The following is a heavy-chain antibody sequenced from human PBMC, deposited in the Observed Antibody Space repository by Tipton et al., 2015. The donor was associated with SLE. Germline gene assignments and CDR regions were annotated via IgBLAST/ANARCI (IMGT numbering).Heavy chain of an antibody. D-gene: IGHD2-21*02. Sequence: TLSLTCTVSGGSISSDDYYWTWIRQHPGKGLEWIGYTSKSGSTYYTPSLKSRVTISVDTSKNQFSLKLTSVTAADTAVYFCARHVEAGSLAWYSALDSWGQGTLVTVSS. CDR1: GGSISSDDYY. J-gene: IGHJ4*02. CDR3: ARHVEAGSLAWYSALDS. CDR2: TSKSGST. V-gene: IGHV4-31*03.